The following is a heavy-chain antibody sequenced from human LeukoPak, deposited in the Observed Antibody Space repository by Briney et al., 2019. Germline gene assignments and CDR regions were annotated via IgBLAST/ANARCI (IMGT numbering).Heavy chain of an antibody. CDR3: ARERLAAFDL. Sequence: GGSLRLSCAAPKFTFSDYWMSWVRQAPGKGLEWVATIKPDGSETYYVDSVKGQITISRDNAKDSLYLHMNSLRAEDTAVYYCARERLAAFDLWGHGTLVIVSS. CDR1: KFTFSDYW. CDR2: IKPDGSET. V-gene: IGHV3-7*04. J-gene: IGHJ3*01.